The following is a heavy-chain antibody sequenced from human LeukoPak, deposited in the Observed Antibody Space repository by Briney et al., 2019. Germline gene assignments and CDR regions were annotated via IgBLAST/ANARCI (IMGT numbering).Heavy chain of an antibody. Sequence: PGGSLRLSCAVSGFTFSSYAMTRVRLAPGKGLEWVSGISGSGGSTYYADSVKGRFTISRDNSKNTLYLQMNSLRAEDTAVYYCAKGGRWDYYDSSHWGQGTMVTVSS. CDR1: GFTFSSYA. V-gene: IGHV3-23*01. CDR2: ISGSGGST. J-gene: IGHJ3*01. CDR3: AKGGRWDYYDSSH. D-gene: IGHD3-22*01.